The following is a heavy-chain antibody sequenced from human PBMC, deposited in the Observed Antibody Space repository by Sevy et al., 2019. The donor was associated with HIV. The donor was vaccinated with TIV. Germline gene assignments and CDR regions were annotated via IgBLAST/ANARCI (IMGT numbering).Heavy chain of an antibody. D-gene: IGHD3-10*01. CDR1: GFTFSDYY. J-gene: IGHJ4*02. CDR3: ARGLVRGVIINLVGY. V-gene: IGHV3-11*01. Sequence: GGSLRLSCAASGFTFSDYYMSWIRQAPGKGLEWVSYISSSGSTIYYADSVKGRFTISRDNAKNSLYLQMNSLRAEDTAVYYCARGLVRGVIINLVGYWGQGTLVTVSS. CDR2: ISSSGSTI.